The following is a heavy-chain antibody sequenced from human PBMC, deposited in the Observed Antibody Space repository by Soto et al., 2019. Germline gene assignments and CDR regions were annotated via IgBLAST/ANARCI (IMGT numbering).Heavy chain of an antibody. CDR2: ISRNGDRT. Sequence: GGSLRLSCEASGFTFWNYAMTWVRQAPGKGPEWVSSISRNGDRTYYVDSVKGRFIISRDNSENTLFLQMDSLRAEDAAIYYCVKDWSGEKCPCMDVWGQGTTVTVSS. CDR3: VKDWSGEKCPCMDV. CDR1: GFTFWNYA. V-gene: IGHV3-23*01. J-gene: IGHJ6*02. D-gene: IGHD3-3*01.